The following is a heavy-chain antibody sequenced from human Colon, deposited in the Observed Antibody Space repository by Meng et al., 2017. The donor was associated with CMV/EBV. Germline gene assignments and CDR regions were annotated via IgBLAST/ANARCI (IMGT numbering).Heavy chain of an antibody. J-gene: IGHJ6*02. Sequence: GGSLRLSCAASGFTFSLYGMSWVRQAPGKGLVWVSRINSDGSSTSYADSVKGRFTISRDNAKNTLYLQMNSLRAEDTAVYYCARASVIYCSGGSCYAYYYYGMDVWGQGTTVTVSS. CDR3: ARASVIYCSGGSCYAYYYYGMDV. D-gene: IGHD2-15*01. CDR2: INSDGSST. V-gene: IGHV3-74*01. CDR1: GFTFSLYG.